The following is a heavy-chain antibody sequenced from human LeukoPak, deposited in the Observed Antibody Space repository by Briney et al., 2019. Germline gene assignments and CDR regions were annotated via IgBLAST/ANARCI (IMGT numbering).Heavy chain of an antibody. CDR1: GFTFSSYA. J-gene: IGHJ4*02. CDR2: ISGSGGST. Sequence: GGSLRLSCAASGFTFSSYAMSWVRQAPGKGLGWVSAISGSGGSTYYADSVKGRFTISRDNSKNTLYLQMNSLRAEDTAVYYCAKDNGHNWNDGVDYWGQGTLVTVSS. D-gene: IGHD1-1*01. CDR3: AKDNGHNWNDGVDY. V-gene: IGHV3-23*01.